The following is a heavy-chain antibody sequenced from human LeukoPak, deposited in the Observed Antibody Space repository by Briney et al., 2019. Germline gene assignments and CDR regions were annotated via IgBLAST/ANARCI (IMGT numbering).Heavy chain of an antibody. Sequence: PSETLSLTCTVSGGSISSYYWSWIRQPPGKGLEWIAYISDIGSINYNPSLKSRVTISLDTSKNQSSLKLSSVTAADTAVYYCAGHHPRNTVDFWGQGTLVTVSS. CDR2: ISDIGSI. J-gene: IGHJ4*02. D-gene: IGHD2-8*02. CDR3: AGHHPRNTVDF. V-gene: IGHV4-59*08. CDR1: GGSISSYY.